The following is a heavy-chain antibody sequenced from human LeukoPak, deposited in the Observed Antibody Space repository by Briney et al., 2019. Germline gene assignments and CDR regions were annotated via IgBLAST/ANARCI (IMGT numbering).Heavy chain of an antibody. CDR1: GGSISSGGYS. CDR3: ASSGAWDAFDI. Sequence: SETLSLTCAVSGGSISSGGYSWSWIRQPPGKGLEWIGFIYHSGDTYYNPSLRSRLTISVDRSNNQFSLKLSSVTAADTAVYYCASSGAWDAFDIWGQGTMVTVFS. D-gene: IGHD3-10*01. J-gene: IGHJ3*02. CDR2: IYHSGDT. V-gene: IGHV4-30-2*01.